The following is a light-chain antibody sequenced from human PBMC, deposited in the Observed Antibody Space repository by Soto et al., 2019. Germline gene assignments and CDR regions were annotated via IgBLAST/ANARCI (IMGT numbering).Light chain of an antibody. Sequence: QSVLTQPPSASGTPGQRVTISCSGGSSNIGSNTVNWYQHLPGTAPKLLIYSNNQRPSGVPDRFSGSKSGTSASLAISGLHARDEAVYYCAAWDDSRNGVVFGGGTQLTVL. CDR2: SNN. CDR3: AAWDDSRNGVV. V-gene: IGLV1-44*01. J-gene: IGLJ3*02. CDR1: SSNIGSNT.